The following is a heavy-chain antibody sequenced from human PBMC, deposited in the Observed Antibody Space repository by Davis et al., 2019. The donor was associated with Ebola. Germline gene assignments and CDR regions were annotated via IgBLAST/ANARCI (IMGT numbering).Heavy chain of an antibody. V-gene: IGHV3-53*01. J-gene: IGHJ6*02. D-gene: IGHD6-19*01. Sequence: PGGSLRLSCAASGFTVSSNYMSWVRQAPGKGLEWVSVIYSGGSTYYADSVKGRFTISRDNSKNTLYLQMNSLRAEDTAVYYCARDRSSHRRHYYYGMDVWGQGTTVTVSS. CDR3: ARDRSSHRRHYYYGMDV. CDR1: GFTVSSNY. CDR2: IYSGGST.